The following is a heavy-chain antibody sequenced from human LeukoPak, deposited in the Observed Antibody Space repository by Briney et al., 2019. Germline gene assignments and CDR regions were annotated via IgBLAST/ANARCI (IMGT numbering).Heavy chain of an antibody. CDR2: ISGTGSST. D-gene: IGHD1-26*01. V-gene: IGHV3-23*01. CDR1: GFTFSSYA. Sequence: GGSLRLSCAASGFTFSSYAMSGVRQAPGKGLEWVSAISGTGSSTYYADSVKGRFTISRDNAKKSLYLQMNSLRAEDTAVYYCARAIGSGSYPDYWGQGTLVTVSS. CDR3: ARAIGSGSYPDY. J-gene: IGHJ4*02.